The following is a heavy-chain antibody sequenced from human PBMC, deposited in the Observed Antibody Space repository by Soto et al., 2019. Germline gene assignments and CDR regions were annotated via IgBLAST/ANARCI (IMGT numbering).Heavy chain of an antibody. CDR2: MYLAGST. Sequence: EAQVVESGGGLVHPGGSLRLSCAASGFTVSDNYMSWVRQAPGKGLEWVSVMYLAGSTYYADSVKGRFTISRDDSKNTVFLHMNTLRVEATAVYYCARALSRLRSGFDCWGQGTLVTVSS. CDR3: ARALSRLRSGFDC. D-gene: IGHD3-16*01. J-gene: IGHJ4*02. CDR1: GFTVSDNY. V-gene: IGHV3-66*01.